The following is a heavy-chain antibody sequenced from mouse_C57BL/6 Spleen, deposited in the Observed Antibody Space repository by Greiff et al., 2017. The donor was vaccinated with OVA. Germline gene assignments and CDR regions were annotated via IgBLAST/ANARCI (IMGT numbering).Heavy chain of an antibody. V-gene: IGHV1-81*01. Sequence: VNLVESGAELVRPGASVTLSCKASGYTFTSYGISWVKQSTGPGLEWIGEIYPRSGNTYYNEKFKGKATLTADKSSSTAYMELRSLPSENSAVYFCARSYCSYYPFAYWGQGTLVTVSA. CDR2: IYPRSGNT. CDR1: GYTFTSYG. J-gene: IGHJ3*01. D-gene: IGHD2-12*01. CDR3: ARSYCSYYPFAY.